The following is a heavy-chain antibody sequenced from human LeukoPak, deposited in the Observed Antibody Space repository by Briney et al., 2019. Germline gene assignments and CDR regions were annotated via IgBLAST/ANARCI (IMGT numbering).Heavy chain of an antibody. CDR2: ISYDGSNK. D-gene: IGHD5-18*01. CDR3: ARGTLKDTAMVGY. V-gene: IGHV3-30-3*01. Sequence: GGSLRLSCAASGFTFSSYAMHWVRQAPGKGLEWVAVISYDGSNKYYADSVKGRFTISRDNSKNTLYLQMNSLRAEDTAVYYCARGTLKDTAMVGYWGQGTLVTVSS. J-gene: IGHJ4*02. CDR1: GFTFSSYA.